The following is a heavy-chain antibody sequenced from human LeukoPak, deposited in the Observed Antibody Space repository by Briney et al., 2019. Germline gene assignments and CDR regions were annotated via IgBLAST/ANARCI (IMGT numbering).Heavy chain of an antibody. D-gene: IGHD3-22*01. CDR2: INWNGGST. CDR3: ARGRAFRYYDSSGYYYFDY. J-gene: IGHJ4*02. Sequence: GGSLRLSCAASGFTFDDYGMSWVRQAPGKGLEWVSGINWNGGSTGYADSVKGRFTISRDNAKNSLYLQMNSLRAEDTALYYCARGRAFRYYDSSGYYYFDYWGQGTLVTVS. CDR1: GFTFDDYG. V-gene: IGHV3-20*04.